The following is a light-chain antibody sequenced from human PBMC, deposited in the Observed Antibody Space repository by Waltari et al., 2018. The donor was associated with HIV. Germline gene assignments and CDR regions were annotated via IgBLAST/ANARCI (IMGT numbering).Light chain of an antibody. J-gene: IGLJ2*01. CDR2: EDN. V-gene: IGLV6-57*01. Sequence: FILTQPHSLSESPGKTVTIPCTPSSATIAPNYVQWTQLRPGTSPTTVIYEDNQRHSGVPDRFSGSIDSSSNSASLTISGLKTEDEADYYCQSYDNTDVVFGGGTKLTVL. CDR1: SATIAPNY. CDR3: QSYDNTDVV.